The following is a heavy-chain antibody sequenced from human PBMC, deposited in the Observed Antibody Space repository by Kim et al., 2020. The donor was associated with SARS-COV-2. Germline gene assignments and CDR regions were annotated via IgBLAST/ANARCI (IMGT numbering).Heavy chain of an antibody. Sequence: SETLSLTCTVSGGSISSSSYYWGWIRQPPGKGLEWIGSIYYSGSTYYNPSLKSRVTISVDTSKNQFSLKLSSVTAADTAMYYCARLLSRSDNWFDPWGQGTLVTVSS. CDR3: ARLLSRSDNWFDP. V-gene: IGHV4-39*01. CDR2: IYYSGST. D-gene: IGHD2-15*01. CDR1: GGSISSSSYY. J-gene: IGHJ5*02.